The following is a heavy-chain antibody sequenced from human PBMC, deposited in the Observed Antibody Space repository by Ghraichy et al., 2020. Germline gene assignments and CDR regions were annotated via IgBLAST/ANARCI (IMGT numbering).Heavy chain of an antibody. V-gene: IGHV4-31*03. CDR3: ARVETDVDILTGYAFDY. CDR1: GGSISSGGYY. J-gene: IGHJ4*02. D-gene: IGHD3-9*01. Sequence: SETLSLTCTVSGGSISSGGYYWSWIRQHPGKGLEWIGYIYYSGSTYYNPSLKSRVTISVDTSKNQFSLKLSSVTAADTAVYYCARVETDVDILTGYAFDYWGQGTLVTVSS. CDR2: IYYSGST.